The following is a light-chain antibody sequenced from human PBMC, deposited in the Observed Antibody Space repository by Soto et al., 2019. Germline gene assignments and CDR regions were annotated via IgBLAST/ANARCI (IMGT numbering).Light chain of an antibody. J-gene: IGKJ3*01. Sequence: EIVLTQSPDTLSLSPGDRATLSCRASQTITNNYLAWYQQQAGQAPRLLIYEASIRAPGIADRFSGSGSGTDFTLTIRRLEPEDFAVYYCQHSASSPQFTAGPGTKVDIK. CDR2: EAS. V-gene: IGKV3-20*01. CDR1: QTITNNY. CDR3: QHSASSPQFT.